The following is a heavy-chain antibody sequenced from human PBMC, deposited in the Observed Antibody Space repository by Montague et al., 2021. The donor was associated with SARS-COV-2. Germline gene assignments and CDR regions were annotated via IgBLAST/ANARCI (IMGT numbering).Heavy chain of an antibody. Sequence: SETLSLTYTLSGRSISSSSYYWGWIRQPPGKGLEWIGSIYYSGSTYYNPSLKSRVTISVDTSKNQFSLKLSSVTAADTAVYYCARVGRQQLVRLSGMDVWGQGTTVTVSS. CDR3: ARVGRQQLVRLSGMDV. J-gene: IGHJ6*02. CDR1: GRSISSSSYY. CDR2: IYYSGST. V-gene: IGHV4-39*07. D-gene: IGHD6-13*01.